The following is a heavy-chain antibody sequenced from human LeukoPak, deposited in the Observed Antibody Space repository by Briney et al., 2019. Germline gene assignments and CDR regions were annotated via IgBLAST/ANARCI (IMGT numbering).Heavy chain of an antibody. J-gene: IGHJ4*02. CDR1: GGSFSGYY. V-gene: IGHV4-34*01. CDR2: INHSGST. Sequence: SETLSLTCAVYGGSFSGYYWSWIRQLPGKGLEWIGEINHSGSTNYNPSLKSRVTISVDTSKNQFSLKLSSVTAADTAVYYCARGTKHAPIRPLFDYWGQGTLVTVSS. CDR3: ARGTKHAPIRPLFDY. D-gene: IGHD4-17*01.